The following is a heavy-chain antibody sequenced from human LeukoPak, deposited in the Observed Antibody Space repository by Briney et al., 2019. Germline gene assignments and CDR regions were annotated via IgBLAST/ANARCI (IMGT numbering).Heavy chain of an antibody. CDR2: IIPIFGTA. CDR1: GGTFSSYA. J-gene: IGHJ4*02. V-gene: IGHV1-69*01. CDR3: ARNPPRTGDFNS. D-gene: IGHD7-27*01. Sequence: ASVKVSCTASGGTFSSYAISWVRQAPGQGLEWMGGIIPIFGTANYAQKFQGRVTITADESTSTAYMELRGLTSEDTAVYYCARNPPRTGDFNSWGQGALVTVSS.